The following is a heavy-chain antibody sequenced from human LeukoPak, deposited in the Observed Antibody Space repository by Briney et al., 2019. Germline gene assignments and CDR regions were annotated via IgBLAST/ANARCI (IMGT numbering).Heavy chain of an antibody. CDR3: ARESPLIVGATNLPGFDY. Sequence: ASVKVSCKASGYTFTSYGISWVRQAPGQGLEWMGWISTYNGNTNYAQNLQGRVTMTTDTSTSAAYMELRSLRSDDTAVYYCARESPLIVGATNLPGFDYWGQGTLVTVSS. CDR2: ISTYNGNT. D-gene: IGHD1-26*01. J-gene: IGHJ4*02. CDR1: GYTFTSYG. V-gene: IGHV1-18*01.